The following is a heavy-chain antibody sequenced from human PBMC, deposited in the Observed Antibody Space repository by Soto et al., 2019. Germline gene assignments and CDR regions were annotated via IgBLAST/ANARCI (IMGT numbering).Heavy chain of an antibody. V-gene: IGHV3-9*01. CDR2: INWNSGSI. Sequence: EVQLVESGGGLVQPGRSLSLSCAASGFTFDDYAMHWLQQVPGKGLEWVSGINWNSGSIGYADSVKGRFAISRDNAKNSLHLQINSLSAEDTAFYYCVKDESINWYSGHFRHWGQGTLVTVSS. J-gene: IGHJ1*01. CDR3: VKDESINWYSGHFRH. D-gene: IGHD6-13*01. CDR1: GFTFDDYA.